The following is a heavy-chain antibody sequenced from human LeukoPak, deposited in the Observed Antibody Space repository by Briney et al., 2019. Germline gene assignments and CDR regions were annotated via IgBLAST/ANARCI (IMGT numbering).Heavy chain of an antibody. CDR2: INPDSGGT. D-gene: IGHD4-17*01. CDR3: ARDRDGAQGGY. V-gene: IGHV1-2*02. Sequence: ASVKVSCKASGYTFIDYYIHWVRQAPGQGLEWMGWINPDSGGTNYAQKFQGRVTMTRDTSISTAYLELSSLRYDDTAVYYCARDRDGAQGGYWGQGTLVTVSS. CDR1: GYTFIDYY. J-gene: IGHJ4*02.